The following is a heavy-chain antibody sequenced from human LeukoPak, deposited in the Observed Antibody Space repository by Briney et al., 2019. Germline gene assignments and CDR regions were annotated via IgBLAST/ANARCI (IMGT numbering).Heavy chain of an antibody. V-gene: IGHV3-23*01. CDR3: AKGKGYSSSSSDH. D-gene: IGHD6-6*01. CDR2: ISGSDGST. CDR1: GFPFNSKP. Sequence: GGSLRLSCAASGFPFNSKPITGVRRAQGRGLEWVSAISGSDGSTYYADSVKGRFTISRDNSKNTLYLQMNSLRAEDTAVYHCAKGKGYSSSSSDHWGQGTLVTVSS. J-gene: IGHJ5*02.